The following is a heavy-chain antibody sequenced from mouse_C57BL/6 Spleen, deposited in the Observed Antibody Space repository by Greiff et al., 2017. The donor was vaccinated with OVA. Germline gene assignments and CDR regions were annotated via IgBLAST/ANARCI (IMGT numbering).Heavy chain of an antibody. V-gene: IGHV1-26*01. D-gene: IGHD1-1*01. CDR1: GYTFTDYY. CDR2: INPNNGGT. Sequence: EVQLQQSGPELVKPGASVKISCKASGYTFTDYYMNWVKQSHGKSLEWIGDINPNNGGTSYNQKFKGKATLTVDKSSSTAYMELRSLTSEDSAVYYGARSYGSRSLYYFDDWGKGTTLTVSS. CDR3: ARSYGSRSLYYFDD. J-gene: IGHJ2*01.